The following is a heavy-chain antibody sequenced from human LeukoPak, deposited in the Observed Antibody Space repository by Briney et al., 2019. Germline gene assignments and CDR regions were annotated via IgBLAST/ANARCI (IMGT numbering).Heavy chain of an antibody. D-gene: IGHD5-12*01. V-gene: IGHV3-33*01. CDR2: IWYDGGNK. J-gene: IGHJ5*02. CDR3: ARGWDSGYLAH. Sequence: GGSLRLSCAASGFTFSIYGMHWVRQAPGEGLEWVAVIWYDGGNKYYADSVKGRFTISRDNSKNTLYLQMNSLRAEDTAVYYCARGWDSGYLAHWGQGTLVTVPS. CDR1: GFTFSIYG.